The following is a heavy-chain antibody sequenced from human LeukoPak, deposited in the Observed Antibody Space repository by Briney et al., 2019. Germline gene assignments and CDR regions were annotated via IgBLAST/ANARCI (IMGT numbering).Heavy chain of an antibody. Sequence: ASVKVSCKASGYSFTSYGNTWVRQAPGQGLEWMGWISTYDGNANYAQKLQGRVTMTTDTSTITAYMEPRSLRSDDTAVYYCARAPSGFTYGPGDHWGQGTLVTVSS. CDR1: GYSFTSYG. D-gene: IGHD5-18*01. J-gene: IGHJ4*02. CDR2: ISTYDGNA. CDR3: ARAPSGFTYGPGDH. V-gene: IGHV1-18*01.